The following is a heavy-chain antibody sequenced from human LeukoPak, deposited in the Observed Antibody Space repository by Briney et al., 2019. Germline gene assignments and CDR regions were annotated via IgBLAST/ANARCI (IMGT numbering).Heavy chain of an antibody. J-gene: IGHJ3*02. V-gene: IGHV5-51*01. D-gene: IGHD6-13*01. Sequence: GESLKISCEGSGYNFNNYWIAWVRQTPGKGLEWMGNIYPGDSEARYSPSFQGQVTFSANKSITNVCLRLSSLKASDTAMYFCARSGRSAAGRDTFDIWGQGTVVIVSS. CDR2: IYPGDSEA. CDR3: ARSGRSAAGRDTFDI. CDR1: GYNFNNYW.